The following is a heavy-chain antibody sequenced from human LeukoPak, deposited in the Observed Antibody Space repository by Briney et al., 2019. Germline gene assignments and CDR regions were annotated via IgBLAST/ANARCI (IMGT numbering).Heavy chain of an antibody. J-gene: IGHJ4*02. CDR2: TYYSGST. CDR1: GGSISSGDYY. Sequence: SETLSLTCTVSGGSISSGDYYWSWIRQPPGKGLGWIGYTYYSGSTYYNPSLKSRVTISVDTSKNQFSLKLSSVTAANTAVYYCTGGSYSRYFDYWGQGTLVTVSS. CDR3: TGGSYSRYFDY. D-gene: IGHD1-26*01. V-gene: IGHV4-30-4*08.